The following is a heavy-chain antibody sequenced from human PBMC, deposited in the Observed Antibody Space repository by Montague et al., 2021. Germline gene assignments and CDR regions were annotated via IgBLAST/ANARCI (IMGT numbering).Heavy chain of an antibody. D-gene: IGHD3-22*01. J-gene: IGHJ4*02. V-gene: IGHV4-59*01. Sequence: SETLSLTCSVSGDSITGWYWSWIRQPPGKGLEWIGSVFYSGATNYNPSLKSRVTMSAYTSKNQVSLKVNSVTAADTAVYYCARQGFYESGGFFIWGLGTLVTVSS. CDR1: GDSITGWY. CDR2: VFYSGAT. CDR3: ARQGFYESGGFFI.